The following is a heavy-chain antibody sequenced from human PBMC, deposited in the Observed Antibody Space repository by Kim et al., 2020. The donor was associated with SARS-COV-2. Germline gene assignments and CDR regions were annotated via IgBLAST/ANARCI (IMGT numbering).Heavy chain of an antibody. CDR2: IYSGGST. CDR1: GFTVSSNY. V-gene: IGHV3-53*01. Sequence: GGSLRLSCAASGFTVSSNYMSWVRQAPGKGLEWVSVIYSGGSTYYADSVKGRFTISRDNSKNKLYLQMNSLRAEDTAVYYCTRMTTVTSGGWFDPWGQGTLVTVSS. J-gene: IGHJ5*02. CDR3: TRMTTVTSGGWFDP. D-gene: IGHD4-17*01.